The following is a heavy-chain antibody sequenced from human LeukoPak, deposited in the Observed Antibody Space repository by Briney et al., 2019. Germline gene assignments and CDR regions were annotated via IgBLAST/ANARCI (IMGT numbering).Heavy chain of an antibody. Sequence: NPGGSLRLSCAASGFTFSRYSMNWVRQAPGKGLEWVSSISSRTSYIYYADSVKGRFTISRDNANNSLYLQMNSLRAEDTAAYYCATGGTLISDAFDIWGQGTMVTVSS. CDR3: ATGGTLISDAFDI. J-gene: IGHJ3*02. CDR1: GFTFSRYS. D-gene: IGHD3-16*01. V-gene: IGHV3-21*01. CDR2: ISSRTSYI.